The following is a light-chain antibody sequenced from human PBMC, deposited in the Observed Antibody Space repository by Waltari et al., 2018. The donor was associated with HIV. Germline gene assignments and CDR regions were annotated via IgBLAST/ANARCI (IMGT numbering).Light chain of an antibody. Sequence: QSLLTQPPSVSAAPGQKVTISCSGPTPNIGNAFVSWYQPLPGTAPKLLIYDNDKRPSGIPDRFSGSQSGTSATLDITGLQTGDEADYYCGTWDTSLYSYVFATGSKVTVL. CDR2: DND. J-gene: IGLJ1*01. CDR1: TPNIGNAF. CDR3: GTWDTSLYSYV. V-gene: IGLV1-51*01.